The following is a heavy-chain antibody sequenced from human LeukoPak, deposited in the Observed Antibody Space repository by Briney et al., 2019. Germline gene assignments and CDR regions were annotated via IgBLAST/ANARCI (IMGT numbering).Heavy chain of an antibody. CDR2: TSYSGDT. D-gene: IGHD6-19*01. CDR1: GYSISNSNL. J-gene: IGHJ4*02. Sequence: SDTLSLTCAVSGYSISNSNLWAWIRQPPGKGLEWIGYTSYSGDTYYNASLTSRVTMSLDTSKNQFSLKLNSVTAVDTAMYYCATMQWLSQGGGLDYWGQGTLVTVSS. V-gene: IGHV4-28*01. CDR3: ATMQWLSQGGGLDY.